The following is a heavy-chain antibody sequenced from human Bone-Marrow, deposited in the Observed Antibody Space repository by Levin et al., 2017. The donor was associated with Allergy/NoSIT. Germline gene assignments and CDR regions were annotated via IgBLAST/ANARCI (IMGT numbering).Heavy chain of an antibody. CDR1: GYTFTSYA. CDR3: ARRDHCTNGVCYTRFRAFDI. J-gene: IGHJ3*02. V-gene: IGHV7-4-1*02. D-gene: IGHD2-8*01. CDR2: INTNTGNP. Sequence: ASVKVSCKASGYTFTSYAMNWVRQAPGQGLEWMGWINTNTGNPTYAQGFTGRFVFSLDTSVSTAYLQISSLKAEDTAVYYCARRDHCTNGVCYTRFRAFDIWGQGTMVTVSS.